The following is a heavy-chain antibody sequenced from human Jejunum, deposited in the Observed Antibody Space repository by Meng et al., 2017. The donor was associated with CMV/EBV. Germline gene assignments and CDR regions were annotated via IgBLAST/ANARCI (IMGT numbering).Heavy chain of an antibody. D-gene: IGHD6-13*01. Sequence: LWEVGGGVGQPGGSLRLSWASSGFTFSNYGMYWVRQAPAKGLEWVAYIRFDGGNKQYADSVKGRFTISRDNSKNTLYLQMNSLTFEDTAVYYCTMPAAGTPPQYFQHWGQGTLVTVSS. V-gene: IGHV3-30*02. CDR1: GFTFSNYG. CDR2: IRFDGGNK. J-gene: IGHJ1*01. CDR3: TMPAAGTPPQYFQH.